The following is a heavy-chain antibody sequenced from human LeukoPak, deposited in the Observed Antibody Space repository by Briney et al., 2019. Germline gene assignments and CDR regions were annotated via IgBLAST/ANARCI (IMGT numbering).Heavy chain of an antibody. J-gene: IGHJ5*02. CDR3: VRGPYGASISKWFDP. CDR1: RDSIRGYS. V-gene: IGHV4-59*01. CDR2: IYYSGDT. Sequence: SETLSLTCTVSRDSIRGYSWSWIRQSPGGGLEWIGYIYYSGDTAYNPSLRSRVTLSVDTSKNQFSLQLRSVTTADTAVYYCVRGPYGASISKWFDPWGQGTQVIVSP. D-gene: IGHD4/OR15-4a*01.